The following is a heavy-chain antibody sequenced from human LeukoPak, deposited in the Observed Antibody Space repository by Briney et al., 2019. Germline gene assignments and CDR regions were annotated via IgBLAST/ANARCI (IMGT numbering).Heavy chain of an antibody. CDR2: IYGRGGS. CDR3: ARDPAASSWFDP. J-gene: IGHJ5*02. Sequence: SETLSLTCTVSGDSISSGSYYWSWIRQPAGKGLEWIGRIYGRGGSNYNPSLKSRVAISIDKSKNQFSLKLSSVTAADTALYYCARDPAASSWFDPWGQGTLVTVSS. CDR1: GDSISSGSYY. D-gene: IGHD6-13*01. V-gene: IGHV4-61*10.